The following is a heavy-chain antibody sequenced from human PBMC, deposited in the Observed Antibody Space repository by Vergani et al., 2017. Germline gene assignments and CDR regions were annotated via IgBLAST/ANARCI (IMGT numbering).Heavy chain of an antibody. CDR1: GYTFTSYA. D-gene: IGHD6-19*01. CDR3: ARDWYSSGRIAFDI. CDR2: INAGNGNT. Sequence: QVQLVQSGAEVKKPGASVKVSCKASGYTFTSYALHWVRQAPGQRLEWMGWINAGNGNTKYSQKFQGRVTITRDTSASTAYMELSSLRSEDTAVYYCARDWYSSGRIAFDIWGQGTMVTVSS. J-gene: IGHJ3*02. V-gene: IGHV1-3*01.